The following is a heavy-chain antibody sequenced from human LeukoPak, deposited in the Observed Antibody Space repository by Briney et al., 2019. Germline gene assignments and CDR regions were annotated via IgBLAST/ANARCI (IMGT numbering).Heavy chain of an antibody. CDR2: ISGSGGST. CDR3: ATENYYDSSGWQFVY. V-gene: IGHV3-23*01. J-gene: IGHJ4*02. D-gene: IGHD3-22*01. CDR1: GFTFSSYA. Sequence: GGSLRLSCAASGFTFSSYAMSWVRQAPGKGLEWVSAISGSGGSTYYADSVKGRFTISRDNSKNTLYLQMNSLRAEDTAVYYCATENYYDSSGWQFVYWGQGTLVTVSS.